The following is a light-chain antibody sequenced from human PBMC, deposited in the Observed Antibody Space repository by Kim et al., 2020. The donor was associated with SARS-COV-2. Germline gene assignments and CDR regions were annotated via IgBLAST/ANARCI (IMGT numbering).Light chain of an antibody. CDR1: SSDVGGYNY. Sequence: GAPGQSVTISCTGTSSDVGGYNYVSWYQQHPGKAPKLSIYDVSKRPSGVPDRFSGSKSGNTASLTVSGLQAEDEADYYCSSHAGRVFGGGTQLTVL. V-gene: IGLV2-11*01. J-gene: IGLJ2*01. CDR2: DVS. CDR3: SSHAGRV.